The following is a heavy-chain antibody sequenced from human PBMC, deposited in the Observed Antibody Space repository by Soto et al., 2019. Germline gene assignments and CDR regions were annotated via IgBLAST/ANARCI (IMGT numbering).Heavy chain of an antibody. Sequence: QVQLQQWGAGLLKPSETLSLTCVVYGGSLSGYYWSWIRQPPGKGLEWIGEIKDGGLTNYSPSLKSRATISVDRPKNHFSLKLHSVTAADTAVYYCARGQEGVVATHWDQGALVTVSS. D-gene: IGHD5-12*01. V-gene: IGHV4-34*01. CDR1: GGSLSGYY. CDR3: ARGQEGVVATH. J-gene: IGHJ4*02. CDR2: IKDGGLT.